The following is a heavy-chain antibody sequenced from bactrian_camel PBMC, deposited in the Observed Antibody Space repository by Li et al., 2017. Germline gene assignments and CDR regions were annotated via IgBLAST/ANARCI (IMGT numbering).Heavy chain of an antibody. CDR1: GNPTNAKC. V-gene: IGHV3S53*01. D-gene: IGHD1*01. J-gene: IGHJ4*01. Sequence: HVQLVESGGGSAQAGGSLRLSCAASGNPTNAKCMGWFRQAPGKEREGIANIYTRGGITGITGYADSVKVRFTISLDNAKKTLYLQMNSLKPEDTAMYYCAADIFVGVLRNSWRRLAPEDFAHWGQGTQVTVS. CDR2: IYTRGGITGIT. CDR3: AADIFVGVLRNSWRRLAPEDFAH.